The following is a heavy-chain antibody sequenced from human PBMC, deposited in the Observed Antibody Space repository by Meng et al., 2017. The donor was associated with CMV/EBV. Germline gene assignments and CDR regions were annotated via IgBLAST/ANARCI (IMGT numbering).Heavy chain of an antibody. CDR1: GGSFSGYY. CDR3: ARELRFLESTGWYYYGMDV. CDR2: INHSGST. D-gene: IGHD3-3*01. Sequence: GSLRLSCAVYGGSFSGYYSSWIRQPPGKGLEWIGEINHSGSTNYNPSLKSRVTISVDTSKNQFSLKLSSVTAADTAVYYCARELRFLESTGWYYYGMDVWGQGTTVTVSS. V-gene: IGHV4-34*01. J-gene: IGHJ6*02.